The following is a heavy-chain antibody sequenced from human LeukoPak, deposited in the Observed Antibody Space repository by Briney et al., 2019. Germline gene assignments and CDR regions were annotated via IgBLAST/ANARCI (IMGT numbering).Heavy chain of an antibody. D-gene: IGHD6-13*01. CDR3: ARAPAAGTDHFDY. V-gene: IGHV1-69*06. CDR2: IIPIFGTA. CDR1: GGTFSSYA. J-gene: IGHJ4*02. Sequence: SVKVSCKASGGTFSSYAISWVRQAPGQGLEWMGGIIPIFGTANYAQRFQGRVTITADKSTSTAYMELSSLRSEDTAVYYCARAPAAGTDHFDYWGQGTLVTVSS.